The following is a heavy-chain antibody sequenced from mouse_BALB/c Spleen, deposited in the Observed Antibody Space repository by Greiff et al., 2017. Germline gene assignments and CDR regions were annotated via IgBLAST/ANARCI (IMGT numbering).Heavy chain of an antibody. CDR3: ARDAYYRYDAGYAMDY. V-gene: IGHV7-1*02. Sequence: DVKLVESGGGLVQPGGSLRLSCATSGFTFSDFYMEWVRQPPGKRLEWIAASRNKANDYTTEYSASVKGRFIVSRDTSQSILYLQMNALRAEDTAIYYCARDAYYRYDAGYAMDYWGQGTSVTVSS. J-gene: IGHJ4*01. CDR2: SRNKANDYTT. CDR1: GFTFSDFY. D-gene: IGHD2-14*01.